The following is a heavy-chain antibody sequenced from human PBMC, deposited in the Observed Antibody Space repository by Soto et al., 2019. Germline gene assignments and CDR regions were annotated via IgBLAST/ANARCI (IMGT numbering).Heavy chain of an antibody. D-gene: IGHD1-20*01. Sequence: PSETLSLACAVSGGSISGSDYYLGWLRLAPGKGLEWIGSVFYTGFTSYNPSLESRVSVSVDTSKNQFSLKVSGVSAADTAVYYCATSQKGYNWNYFDHWGQGALVTVS. CDR2: VFYTGFT. CDR1: GGSISGSDYY. J-gene: IGHJ4*02. CDR3: ATSQKGYNWNYFDH. V-gene: IGHV4-39*01.